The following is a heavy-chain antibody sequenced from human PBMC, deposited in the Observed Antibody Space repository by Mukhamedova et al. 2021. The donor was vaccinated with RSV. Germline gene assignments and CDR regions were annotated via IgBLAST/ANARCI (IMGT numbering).Heavy chain of an antibody. D-gene: IGHD2-21*02. CDR2: IYYDGST. J-gene: IGHJ4*02. Sequence: GKGLEWIASIYYDGSTNYNPSLKSRVIISVDTSKNQFSLKLSSVNVADTAVYYCARRGTSDWYYYWGRGTLVTVSS. V-gene: IGHV4-39*01. CDR3: ARRGTSDWYYY.